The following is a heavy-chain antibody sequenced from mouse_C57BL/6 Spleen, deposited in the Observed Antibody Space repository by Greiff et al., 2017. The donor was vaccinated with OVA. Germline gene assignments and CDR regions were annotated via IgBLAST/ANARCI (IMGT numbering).Heavy chain of an antibody. CDR1: GYTFTSYW. CDR3: ARGGSSVDY. J-gene: IGHJ2*01. Sequence: VQLQQSGAELVKPGASVKLSCKASGYTFTSYWMHWVKQRPGQGLEWIGMIHPNSGSTNYNEKFKRKATLTVDKSSSTAYMQISSLTSEDAAVYYCARGGSSVDYWGQGTTLTVSS. V-gene: IGHV1-64*01. CDR2: IHPNSGST. D-gene: IGHD1-1*01.